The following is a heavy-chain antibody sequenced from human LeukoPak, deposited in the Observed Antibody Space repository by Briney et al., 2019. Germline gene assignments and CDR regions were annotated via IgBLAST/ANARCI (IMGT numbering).Heavy chain of an antibody. D-gene: IGHD6-19*01. J-gene: IGHJ4*02. CDR1: GFTFSSYW. CDR3: ARVPSTQWLVYYFDY. Sequence: PGGSLRLSCAASGFTFSSYWMHWVRQAPGKGLVWVSRINSDGSSTTYADSVKGRFTISRDNAKNTLYLQMNSLGAEDTAVYYCARVPSTQWLVYYFDYWGQGTLVTVSS. CDR2: INSDGSST. V-gene: IGHV3-74*01.